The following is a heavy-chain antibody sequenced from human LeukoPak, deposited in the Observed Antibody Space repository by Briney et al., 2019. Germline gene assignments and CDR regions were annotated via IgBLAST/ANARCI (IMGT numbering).Heavy chain of an antibody. CDR1: GGSTTSTNW. V-gene: IGHV4-4*02. CDR3: SRESGPFCPFGY. Sequence: PSETLSLTCGVSGGSTTSTNWWSWVRQPPGQGLEWIGEISLRGRTNYNPSLNSRVTMSLDESKNQLSLNLTSVTAADTAIYYCSRESGPFCPFGYWGQGTLVTVPS. J-gene: IGHJ4*02. D-gene: IGHD1-26*01. CDR2: ISLRGRT.